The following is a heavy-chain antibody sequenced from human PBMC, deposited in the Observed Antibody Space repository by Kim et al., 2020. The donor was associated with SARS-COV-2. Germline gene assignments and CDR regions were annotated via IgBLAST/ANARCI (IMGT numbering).Heavy chain of an antibody. Sequence: ASVKVSCKASGYTFTGYYMHWVRQAPGQGLEWMGRINPNSGGTNYAQKFQGRVTMTRDTSISTAYMELSRLRSDDTAVYYCARDINYGDYASDYWGQGTLVTVSS. CDR1: GYTFTGYY. D-gene: IGHD4-17*01. CDR3: ARDINYGDYASDY. CDR2: INPNSGGT. J-gene: IGHJ4*02. V-gene: IGHV1-2*06.